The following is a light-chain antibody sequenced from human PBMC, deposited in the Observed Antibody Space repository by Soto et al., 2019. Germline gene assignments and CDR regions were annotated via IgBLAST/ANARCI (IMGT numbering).Light chain of an antibody. Sequence: EVVMTQSPATLSVSPGERATLSCRASQSVSSNLAWYQQKPGQAPRLLIHGASTRATGIPARFSGSGSGTEFTLTISSLQSEDFALYYCQQYNDWPLFTFGPGTKVDIK. V-gene: IGKV3-15*01. CDR2: GAS. J-gene: IGKJ3*01. CDR1: QSVSSN. CDR3: QQYNDWPLFT.